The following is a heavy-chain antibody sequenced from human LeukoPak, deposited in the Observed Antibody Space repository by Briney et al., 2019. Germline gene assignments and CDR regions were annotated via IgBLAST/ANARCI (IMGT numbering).Heavy chain of an antibody. Sequence: GGSLRLSCAASGFTFSDYYMSWIRQAPGKGLEWVSYISSSGSTIYYADSVKGRLTISRDNAKNSLYLQMNSLRAEDTAVYYCAREATVTTLDFDYWGQGTLVTVSS. V-gene: IGHV3-11*04. CDR2: ISSSGSTI. D-gene: IGHD4-17*01. J-gene: IGHJ4*02. CDR3: AREATVTTLDFDY. CDR1: GFTFSDYY.